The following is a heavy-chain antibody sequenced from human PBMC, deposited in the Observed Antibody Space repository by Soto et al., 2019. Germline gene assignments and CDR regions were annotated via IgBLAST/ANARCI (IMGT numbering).Heavy chain of an antibody. CDR2: IYYSGST. V-gene: IGHV4-31*03. D-gene: IGHD3-3*01. CDR1: GGSISSGGYY. Sequence: SETLSLTCTVSGGSISSGGYYWSWIRQHPGKGLEWIGYIYYSGSTYYNPSLKSRVTISVDTSKNQFSLKLSSVTAADTAVYYCARVSVTIFGVVIPNWFDPWGQGTLVTVSS. CDR3: ARVSVTIFGVVIPNWFDP. J-gene: IGHJ5*02.